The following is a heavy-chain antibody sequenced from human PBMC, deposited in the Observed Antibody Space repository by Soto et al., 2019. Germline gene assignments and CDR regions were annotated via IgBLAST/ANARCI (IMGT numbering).Heavy chain of an antibody. J-gene: IGHJ4*02. V-gene: IGHV5-51*01. D-gene: IGHD3-10*01. Sequence: GESLKISCKASGYIIKNYWIGWVRQMPGQGLEWMGIIFPDESDTRYSPSFQGHVTISVDKSISTAYVQWSSLKASDSAIYYCCRGGVTSRPFDYWGQGTLVTVSS. CDR1: GYIIKNYW. CDR2: IFPDESDT. CDR3: CRGGVTSRPFDY.